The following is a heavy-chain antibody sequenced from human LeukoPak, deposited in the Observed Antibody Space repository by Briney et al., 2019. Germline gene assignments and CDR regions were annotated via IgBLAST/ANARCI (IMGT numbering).Heavy chain of an antibody. CDR1: GFTFSSYW. J-gene: IGHJ4*02. V-gene: IGHV3-7*01. Sequence: GGSLRLSCAASGFTFSSYWMSWVRKDPGKGLEGVANIKQDGSEKYYVDSVKGRFTISRDNAKNSLYLQMNSLRAEDTAVYYCARLTKWELPTGFDYWGQGTLVTVSS. D-gene: IGHD1-26*01. CDR3: ARLTKWELPTGFDY. CDR2: IKQDGSEK.